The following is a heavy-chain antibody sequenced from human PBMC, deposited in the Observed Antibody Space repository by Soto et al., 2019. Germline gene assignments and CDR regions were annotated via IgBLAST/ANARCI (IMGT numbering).Heavy chain of an antibody. CDR1: GRSISSYY. CDR2: IYTSGST. D-gene: IGHD4-4*01. J-gene: IGHJ5*02. Sequence: SETLSLTCAVSGRSISSYYWSWIRRPEGKGLEWIGRIYTSGSTNYTPSLKSRVTMSVDTSKNQFSMKLSSVTAADTAVYYCAREVATTVRNWFDPWGQGTLVTVS. CDR3: AREVATTVRNWFDP. V-gene: IGHV4-4*07.